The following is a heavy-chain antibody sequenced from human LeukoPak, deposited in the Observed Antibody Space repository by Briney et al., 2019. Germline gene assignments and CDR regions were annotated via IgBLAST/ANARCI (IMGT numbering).Heavy chain of an antibody. V-gene: IGHV4-39*07. CDR2: IYYSGST. CDR1: GGSISSSSYY. J-gene: IGHJ5*02. CDR3: ARGVGEQLVRAFLEGFDP. Sequence: SETLSLTCTVSGGSISSSSYYWGWIRQPPGKGLEWIGSIYYSGSTYYNPSLKSRVTISVDTSKNQFSLKLSSVTAADTAVYYCARGVGEQLVRAFLEGFDPWGQGTLVTVSS. D-gene: IGHD6-6*01.